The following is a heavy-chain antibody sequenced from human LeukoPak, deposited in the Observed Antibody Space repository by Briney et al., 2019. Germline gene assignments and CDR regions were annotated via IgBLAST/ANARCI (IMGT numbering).Heavy chain of an antibody. J-gene: IGHJ4*02. CDR3: ASGKEDYGDYPFDY. V-gene: IGHV1-18*04. CDR1: GYTFTSYG. Sequence: ASVKVSCKASGYTFTSYGISWVRQAPGQGLEWMGWISAYNGNTNYAQKLQGRVTMTTDTSTSTAYMELRSLRSDDTAAYYCASGKEDYGDYPFDYWGQGTLVTVSS. CDR2: ISAYNGNT. D-gene: IGHD4-17*01.